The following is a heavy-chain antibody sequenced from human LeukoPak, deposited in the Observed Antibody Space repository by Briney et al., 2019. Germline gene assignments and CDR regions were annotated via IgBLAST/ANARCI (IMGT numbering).Heavy chain of an antibody. D-gene: IGHD5-18*01. CDR3: ARGQGGGGYSYGYPHYFDY. Sequence: ASVKVSCKASGYTFTSYYMHRVRQAPGQGLEWMGIINPSGGSTSYAQKFQGRVTMTRDASTSTVYMELSSLRSEDTAVYYCARGQGGGGYSYGYPHYFDYWGQGTLVTVSS. CDR1: GYTFTSYY. J-gene: IGHJ4*02. CDR2: INPSGGST. V-gene: IGHV1-46*01.